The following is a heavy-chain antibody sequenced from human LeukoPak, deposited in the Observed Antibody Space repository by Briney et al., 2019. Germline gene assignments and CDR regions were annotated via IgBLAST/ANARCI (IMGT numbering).Heavy chain of an antibody. D-gene: IGHD2-2*01. Sequence: GGSLRLSCAASGFTFSSYSMNWVRQAPGKGLEWVSYISSSSSTIYYADSVEGRFTISRDNAKNSLYLQMNSLRAEDTAVYYCARDLYCSSTSCLNYWGQGTLVTVSS. CDR2: ISSSSSTI. CDR1: GFTFSSYS. V-gene: IGHV3-48*01. J-gene: IGHJ4*02. CDR3: ARDLYCSSTSCLNY.